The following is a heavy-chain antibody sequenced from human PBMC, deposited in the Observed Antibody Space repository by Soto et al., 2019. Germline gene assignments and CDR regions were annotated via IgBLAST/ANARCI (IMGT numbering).Heavy chain of an antibody. D-gene: IGHD2-15*01. CDR1: GYTFTGYY. V-gene: IGHV1-2*04. Sequence: ASVKVSCKASGYTFTGYYMHWVRQAPGQGLEWMGWINPNSGGTNYAQKFQGWVTMTRDTSISTAYMELSRLRSDDTAVYYCARDLYEGSGGSDNWFDPWGQGTLVTVSS. J-gene: IGHJ5*02. CDR2: INPNSGGT. CDR3: ARDLYEGSGGSDNWFDP.